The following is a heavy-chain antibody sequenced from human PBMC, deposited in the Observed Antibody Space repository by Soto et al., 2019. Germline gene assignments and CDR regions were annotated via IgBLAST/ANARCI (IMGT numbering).Heavy chain of an antibody. J-gene: IGHJ4*02. CDR1: GFTFSSYS. Sequence: EVQLVESGGGLVQPGGSLRLSCAASGFTFSSYSMNWVRQAPGKGLEWVSYISSSSSTIYYADSVKGRFTISRDNAKNSLYLQMNSLRAEDTAVYYCASTMGDYGDYFDYWGQGTRVTVSS. CDR2: ISSSSSTI. D-gene: IGHD4-17*01. V-gene: IGHV3-48*01. CDR3: ASTMGDYGDYFDY.